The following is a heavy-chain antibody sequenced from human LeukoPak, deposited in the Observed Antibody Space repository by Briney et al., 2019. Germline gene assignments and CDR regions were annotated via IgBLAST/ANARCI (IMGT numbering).Heavy chain of an antibody. CDR2: ITGRGGNT. CDR1: GFTFSSFP. V-gene: IGHV3-23*01. Sequence: PGGSLRLSCAASGFTFSSFPMSWVRQAPGKGLQWVSGITGRGGNTYYADSVEGRFTISRDNSKNTWSLKMDSLRAEDTAIYYCARARAAFASWGQGTLVTVSS. D-gene: IGHD6-25*01. J-gene: IGHJ4*02. CDR3: ARARAAFAS.